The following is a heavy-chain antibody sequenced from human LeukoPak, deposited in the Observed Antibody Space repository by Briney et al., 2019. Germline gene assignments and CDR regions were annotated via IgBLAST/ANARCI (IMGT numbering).Heavy chain of an antibody. D-gene: IGHD3-22*01. J-gene: IGHJ4*02. CDR2: ISSSSSYI. Sequence: PGGSLRLSCAASGFTFSSYSMNWVRQAPGKGLEWVSSISSSSSYIYYADSVKGRFTISRDNAKNSLYLQMNSLRAEDTAVYYCARDLDYYDSSGYSGYWGQGTLVTVSS. CDR1: GFTFSSYS. V-gene: IGHV3-21*01. CDR3: ARDLDYYDSSGYSGY.